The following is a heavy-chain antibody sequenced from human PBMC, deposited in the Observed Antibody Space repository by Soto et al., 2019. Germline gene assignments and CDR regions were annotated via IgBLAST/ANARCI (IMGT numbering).Heavy chain of an antibody. Sequence: QVQLVQSGAEVKKPGASVKVSCKASGYTFTSYGISRVRQAPGQGLEWMGWISAYNGNTNYAQKLQGRVTMTTDTSTSTAYMELRSLRSDDTAVYYCARDGALGENHYYYGMHVWGQGTTVTVSS. CDR3: ARDGALGENHYYYGMHV. D-gene: IGHD3-16*01. V-gene: IGHV1-18*01. CDR1: GYTFTSYG. J-gene: IGHJ6*02. CDR2: ISAYNGNT.